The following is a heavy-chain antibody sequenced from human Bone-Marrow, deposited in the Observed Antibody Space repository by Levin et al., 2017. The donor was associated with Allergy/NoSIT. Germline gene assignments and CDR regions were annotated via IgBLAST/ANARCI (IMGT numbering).Heavy chain of an antibody. CDR2: ISGTGEST. V-gene: IGHV3-23*01. CDR1: GFMFSDYG. Sequence: HPGGSLRLSCEASGFMFSDYGMNWVRQAPGKGLEWVSGISGTGESTQYADSVKGRFAISRDNPRNTLNLQMNSLRVEDTAVYFCVRGHSGWFQEEDYWGQGILVTVSS. J-gene: IGHJ4*02. CDR3: VRGHSGWFQEEDY. D-gene: IGHD6-19*01.